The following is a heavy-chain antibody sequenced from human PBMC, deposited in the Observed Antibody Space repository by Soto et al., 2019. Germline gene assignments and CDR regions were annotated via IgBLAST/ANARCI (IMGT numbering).Heavy chain of an antibody. CDR2: IYSGGST. V-gene: IGHV3-53*04. J-gene: IGHJ4*02. Sequence: GGSLRLSCAASGFTVSSNYMSWVRQAPGKGLEWVSVIYSGGSTYYADSVKGRFTISRHNSKNTLYLQMNSLRAEDTAVYYCATHIYDSSGYPAGYWGQGTLVTVSS. CDR1: GFTVSSNY. CDR3: ATHIYDSSGYPAGY. D-gene: IGHD3-22*01.